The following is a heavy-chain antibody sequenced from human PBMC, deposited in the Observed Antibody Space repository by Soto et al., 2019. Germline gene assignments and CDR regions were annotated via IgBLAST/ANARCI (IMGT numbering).Heavy chain of an antibody. Sequence: EVQLVESGGGLVQPGGSLRLSCAASGITFSSYSMNWVRQAPGKGLEWVSYISSSSSTIYYADSVKGRFTISRDNAKNSLYLQMNSLRDEDTAVYYCARDRYYDSSGYYYMGYWGQGTLVTVSS. CDR3: ARDRYYDSSGYYYMGY. V-gene: IGHV3-48*02. CDR2: ISSSSSTI. CDR1: GITFSSYS. D-gene: IGHD3-22*01. J-gene: IGHJ4*02.